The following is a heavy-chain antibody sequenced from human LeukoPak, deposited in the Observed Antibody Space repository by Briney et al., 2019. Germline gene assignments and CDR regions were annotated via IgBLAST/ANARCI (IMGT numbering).Heavy chain of an antibody. CDR1: GYTFTGYY. J-gene: IGHJ4*02. CDR3: ARARATWIQGEEFDY. D-gene: IGHD5-18*01. V-gene: IGHV1-2*02. Sequence: ASVKVSCKASGYTFTGYYMHWVRQAPGQGLEWMGWINPNSGGTNYAQKFQGRVTMTRDTSISTAYMELSRLRSDDTAVYYCARARATWIQGEEFDYWGQGTLVTVSS. CDR2: INPNSGGT.